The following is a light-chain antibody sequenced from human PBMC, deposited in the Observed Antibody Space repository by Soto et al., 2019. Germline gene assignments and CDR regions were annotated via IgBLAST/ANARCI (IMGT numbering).Light chain of an antibody. CDR3: QQRSNWAGALT. Sequence: LTQSRANLSLSPGERATLSCRASQSVSSYLAWYQQKPGQAPRLLIYDASNRATGIPARFSGSWSGTDFTLTISSLEPEDFAVYYCQQRSNWAGALTFGGGTKVDIK. CDR1: QSVSSY. V-gene: IGKV3-11*01. J-gene: IGKJ4*02. CDR2: DAS.